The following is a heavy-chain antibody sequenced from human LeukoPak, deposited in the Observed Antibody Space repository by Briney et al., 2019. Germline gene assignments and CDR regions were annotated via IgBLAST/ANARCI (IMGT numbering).Heavy chain of an antibody. D-gene: IGHD3-22*01. Sequence: SVKVSCKASGYTFTGYYMHWVRQAPGQGLEWMGGIIPIFGTANYAQKFQGRVTITADKSTSTAYMELSSLRSEDTAVYYRARVVHYYDSSGYKYYFDYWGQGTLVTVSS. CDR2: IIPIFGTA. CDR3: ARVVHYYDSSGYKYYFDY. J-gene: IGHJ4*02. CDR1: GYTFTGYY. V-gene: IGHV1-69*06.